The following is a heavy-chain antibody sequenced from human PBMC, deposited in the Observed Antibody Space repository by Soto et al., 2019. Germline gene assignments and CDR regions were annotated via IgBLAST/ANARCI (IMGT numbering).Heavy chain of an antibody. J-gene: IGHJ5*02. D-gene: IGHD1-7*01. CDR3: ARARYNWNYEQSGAKNWFDP. V-gene: IGHV1-69*01. Sequence: QVQLVQSGAEVKKPGSSVKVSCKASGGTFSSYAISWVRQAPGQGLEWMGGIIPIFGTANYAQKFQGRVTITADESTSTAYRELSSLRSEDTAVYYCARARYNWNYEQSGAKNWFDPWGQGTLVTVSS. CDR1: GGTFSSYA. CDR2: IIPIFGTA.